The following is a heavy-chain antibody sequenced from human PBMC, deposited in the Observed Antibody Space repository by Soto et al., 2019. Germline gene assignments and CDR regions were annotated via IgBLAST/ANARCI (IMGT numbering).Heavy chain of an antibody. CDR2: ISYDGSNK. Sequence: GGSLRLSCAASGFTFSSYGMHWVRQAPGKGLEWVAVISYDGSNKYYADSVKGRFTISRDNSKNTLYLQMNSLRAEDTAVYYCAKGGLDYGDYYYYGMDVWGQGTTVTVSS. CDR3: AKGGLDYGDYYYYGMDV. J-gene: IGHJ6*02. V-gene: IGHV3-30*18. D-gene: IGHD4-17*01. CDR1: GFTFSSYG.